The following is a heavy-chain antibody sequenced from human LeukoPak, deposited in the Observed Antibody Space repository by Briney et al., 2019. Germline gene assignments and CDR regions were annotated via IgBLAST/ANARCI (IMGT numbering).Heavy chain of an antibody. V-gene: IGHV1-24*01. D-gene: IGHD4-17*01. CDR3: ATDRYGDYGMDV. CDR1: GYTLTELS. Sequence: ASVKVSCKVSGYTLTELSMHWVRQAPGKGLEWMGGFDPEDGETIYAQKSQGRVTMTEDTSTDTAYMELSSLRSEDTAVYYCATDRYGDYGMDVWGQGTTVTVSS. J-gene: IGHJ6*02. CDR2: FDPEDGET.